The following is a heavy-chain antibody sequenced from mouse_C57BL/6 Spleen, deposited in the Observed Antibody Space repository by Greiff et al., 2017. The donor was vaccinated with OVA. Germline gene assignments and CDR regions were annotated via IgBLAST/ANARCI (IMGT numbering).Heavy chain of an antibody. CDR3: TRGGLRRWYFDV. V-gene: IGHV1-15*01. Sequence: QVQLQQSGAELVRPGASVTLSCKASGYTFTDYEMHWVKQTPVHGLEWIGAIDPDTGGTAYNQKFKGKAILTADKSSSTAYMELRSLTSEDSAVYYCTRGGLRRWYFDVWGTGTTVTVSS. CDR1: GYTFTDYE. CDR2: IDPDTGGT. J-gene: IGHJ1*03. D-gene: IGHD2-4*01.